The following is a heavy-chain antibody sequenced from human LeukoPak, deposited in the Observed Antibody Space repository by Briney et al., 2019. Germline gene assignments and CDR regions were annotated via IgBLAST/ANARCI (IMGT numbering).Heavy chain of an antibody. V-gene: IGHV3-23*01. D-gene: IGHD2-2*01. CDR2: ISGSGGST. CDR3: AKTSLVPAAISPYYFDY. Sequence: GGSLRLSCAASGFTFSSYGMSWVRQAPGKGLEWVSAISGSGGSTYYADSVKGRFTISRDNSKNTLYLQMNSLRAEDTAVYYCAKTSLVPAAISPYYFDYWGQGTLVTVSS. J-gene: IGHJ4*02. CDR1: GFTFSSYG.